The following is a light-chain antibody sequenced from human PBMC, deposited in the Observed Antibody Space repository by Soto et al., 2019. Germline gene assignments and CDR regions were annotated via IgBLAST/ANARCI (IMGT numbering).Light chain of an antibody. Sequence: QSVLTQPPSVSGAPGQRVTISCTGSSSNIGAGYDVHWYQQLPGTAHKLLIYGNSNRPSGVPDRFSGSKSGTSASLAITGLQAEDEADYYCQSYDSSLSVVFGGVTKLTVL. CDR1: SSNIGAGYD. CDR3: QSYDSSLSVV. J-gene: IGLJ2*01. CDR2: GNS. V-gene: IGLV1-40*01.